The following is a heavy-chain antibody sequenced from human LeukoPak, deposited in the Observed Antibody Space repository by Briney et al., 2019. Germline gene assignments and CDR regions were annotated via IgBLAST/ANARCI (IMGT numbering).Heavy chain of an antibody. J-gene: IGHJ4*02. V-gene: IGHV1-2*02. Sequence: ASVXVSFXASGYTFTDYYMHWVRQAPGQGREGXXWINPKRGGTNYTQKLQGRVTITRHTSISTAYMELSRLRSDDTAVYYCARDGGYSYGYIPFDYWGQGTLVTVSS. CDR2: INPKRGGT. D-gene: IGHD5-18*01. CDR3: ARDGGYSYGYIPFDY. CDR1: GYTFTDYY.